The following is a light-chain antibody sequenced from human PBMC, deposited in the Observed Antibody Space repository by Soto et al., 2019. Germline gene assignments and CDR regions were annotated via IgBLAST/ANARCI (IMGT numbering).Light chain of an antibody. CDR2: GAS. J-gene: IGKJ1*01. CDR1: QSVSSNY. Sequence: EIVLTQSPGTLSLSPGERATLSCRAIQSVSSNYLAWYQQRPGQAPRLLIYGASSRATGIPDRFTGSGSGTDFTLTISRLEPEDFAAYFCQHYGNSPWTFGQGTKVDIK. V-gene: IGKV3-20*01. CDR3: QHYGNSPWT.